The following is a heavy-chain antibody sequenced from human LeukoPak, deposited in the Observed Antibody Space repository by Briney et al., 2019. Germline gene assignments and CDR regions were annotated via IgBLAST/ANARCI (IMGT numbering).Heavy chain of an antibody. CDR1: GFTFSNYA. CDR3: ARDDTTSIWFGSKNRRDYFDY. CDR2: ISISGGT. D-gene: IGHD3-10*01. V-gene: IGHV3-23*01. J-gene: IGHJ4*02. Sequence: PGGSLRLSCAASGFTFSNYAMAWVRQAPGKGLEWVSGISISGGTFYADSVKGRFTISRDNSKNTVFLQMNSLRAEDTAVYYCARDDTTSIWFGSKNRRDYFDYWGQGTLVTVSS.